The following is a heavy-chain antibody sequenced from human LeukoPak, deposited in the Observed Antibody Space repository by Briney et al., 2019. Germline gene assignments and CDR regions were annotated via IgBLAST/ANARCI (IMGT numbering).Heavy chain of an antibody. D-gene: IGHD4-17*01. V-gene: IGHV4-30-4*01. CDR1: GGSISSGDYY. CDR2: IYYSGST. CDR3: ASMTTVTHNWFDP. J-gene: IGHJ5*02. Sequence: SETLSLTCTVSGGSISSGDYYWSWIRQPPGKGLEWIGYIYYSGSTYYNPSLKSRVTISVDTSENQFSLKLSSVTAADTAVYYCASMTTVTHNWFDPWGQGTLVTVSS.